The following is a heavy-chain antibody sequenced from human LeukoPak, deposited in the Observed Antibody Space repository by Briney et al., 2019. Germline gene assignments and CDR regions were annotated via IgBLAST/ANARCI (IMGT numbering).Heavy chain of an antibody. D-gene: IGHD1-26*01. J-gene: IGHJ4*02. CDR3: ARALRSGSYYEADY. V-gene: IGHV1-2*02. Sequence: ASVKVSCKASGYTFTGYYMHWVRQAPGQGLEWMGWINPNSGATNYAQNFQGRVTMTRDTSISTVCMQLSRLKYDDTAVYYCARALRSGSYYEADYWGQGSLVTVSS. CDR1: GYTFTGYY. CDR2: INPNSGAT.